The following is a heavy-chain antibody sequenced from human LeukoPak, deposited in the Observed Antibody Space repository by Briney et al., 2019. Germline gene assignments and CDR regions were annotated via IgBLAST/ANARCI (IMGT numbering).Heavy chain of an antibody. J-gene: IGHJ5*02. CDR1: GNSFGDYY. Sequence: SETLSLTCTVSGNSFGDYYWSWIRQPAGKGLEWIGRIYTSGSTTYNPSLKSRVTMSVDTSKSQFSPNLMSVTAADTAVYYCTRDTGTTGEVKFDPWGQGTLVTVSS. CDR3: TRDTGTTGEVKFDP. D-gene: IGHD4-17*01. CDR2: IYTSGST. V-gene: IGHV4-4*07.